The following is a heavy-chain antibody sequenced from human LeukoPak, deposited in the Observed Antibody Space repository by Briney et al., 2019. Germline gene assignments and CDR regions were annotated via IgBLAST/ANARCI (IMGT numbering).Heavy chain of an antibody. J-gene: IGHJ4*02. Sequence: GGTLRLSCAASGFTFTSYGMSWVRQAPGKGLEWVSAISGGGGSTYYADSVRGRFTISRDNSKNTLYLQMNSLRAEDTAVYYCAKNYYERTTSDYWGQGTLVTVSS. CDR3: AKNYYERTTSDY. CDR2: ISGGGGST. D-gene: IGHD3-22*01. CDR1: GFTFTSYG. V-gene: IGHV3-23*01.